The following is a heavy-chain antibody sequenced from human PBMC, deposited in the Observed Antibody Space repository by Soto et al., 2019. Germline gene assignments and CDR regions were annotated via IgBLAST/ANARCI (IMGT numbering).Heavy chain of an antibody. J-gene: IGHJ6*03. D-gene: IGHD2-15*01. V-gene: IGHV4-39*01. CDR1: GGSISSSSYY. CDR2: IYYSGST. CDR3: ARISCSGGSCYSIEYYYYMDV. Sequence: PSETLSLTCTVSGGSISSSSYYWGWIRQPPGKGLEWIGSIYYSGSTYYNPSLKSRVTISVDTSKNQFSLKLSSVTAADTAVYYCARISCSGGSCYSIEYYYYMDVWGKGTKVTVSS.